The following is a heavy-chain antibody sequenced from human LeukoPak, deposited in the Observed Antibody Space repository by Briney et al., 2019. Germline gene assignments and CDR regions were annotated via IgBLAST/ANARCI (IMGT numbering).Heavy chain of an antibody. J-gene: IGHJ4*02. Sequence: PSETLSLTCTVSGGSISSGSYYWSWIRQPAGKGLEWIGRIYTSGSTNYNPSLKSRVTISVDTSKNQFSLKLSSVTAADTAVYYCARSYPYSSWGVDYWGQGTLVTVSS. D-gene: IGHD6-6*01. V-gene: IGHV4-61*02. CDR3: ARSYPYSSWGVDY. CDR2: IYTSGST. CDR1: GGSISSGSYY.